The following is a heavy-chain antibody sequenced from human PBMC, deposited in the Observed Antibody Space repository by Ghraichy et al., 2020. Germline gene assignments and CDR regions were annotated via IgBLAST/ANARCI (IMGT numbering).Heavy chain of an antibody. CDR1: GGSISSGGYS. Sequence: SETLSLTCAVSGGSISSGGYSWSWIRQPPGKGLEWTGYIYHSGSTYYNPSLKSRVTISVDRSKNQFSLKLSSVTAADTAVYYCARTSLPSAFDYWGQGTLVTVSS. CDR3: ARTSLPSAFDY. V-gene: IGHV4-30-2*01. CDR2: IYHSGST. J-gene: IGHJ4*02. D-gene: IGHD2-2*01.